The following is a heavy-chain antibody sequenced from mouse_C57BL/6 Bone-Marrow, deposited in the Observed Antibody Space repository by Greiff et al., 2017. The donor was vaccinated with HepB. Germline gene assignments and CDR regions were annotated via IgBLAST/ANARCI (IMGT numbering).Heavy chain of an antibody. CDR1: GYTFTDYE. D-gene: IGHD1-1*01. CDR2: IDPETGGT. V-gene: IGHV1-15*01. J-gene: IGHJ2*01. Sequence: QVHVKQSGAELVRPGASVTLSCKASGYTFTDYEMHWVKQTPVHGLEWIGAIDPETGGTAYNQKFKGKAILTADKSSSTAYMELRSLTSEDSAVYYCTRGYYGMGGKNYWGQGTTLTVSS. CDR3: TRGYYGMGGKNY.